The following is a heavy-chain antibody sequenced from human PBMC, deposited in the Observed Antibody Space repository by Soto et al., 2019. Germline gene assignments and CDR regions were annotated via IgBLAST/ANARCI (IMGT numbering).Heavy chain of an antibody. Sequence: ASVKVSCKAYDFSFTSHGISWVRQAPGQGLEWMGWISLYNGNTNYAQQFQGRVTMTTDTSTSTAYMELRSLRSDDTAMYFCAIYHLELFSFDYWGQGTLVTVYS. CDR3: AIYHLELFSFDY. CDR2: ISLYNGNT. CDR1: DFSFTSHG. J-gene: IGHJ4*02. D-gene: IGHD2-2*01. V-gene: IGHV1-18*04.